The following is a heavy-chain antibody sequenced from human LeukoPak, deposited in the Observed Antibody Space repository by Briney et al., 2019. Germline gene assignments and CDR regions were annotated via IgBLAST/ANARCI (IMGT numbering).Heavy chain of an antibody. CDR1: GYSFTSYW. J-gene: IGHJ5*02. D-gene: IGHD4-11*01. CDR2: IYPVDSDT. Sequence: GESLKISCKGSGYSFTSYWIGWVGQMPGKGLEWMGIIYPVDSDTRYSPSFQGQATISADKSISTAYLQWSSLKASDTGKYYCARQLTVTTYNWFDPWGQGTLVTVSS. CDR3: ARQLTVTTYNWFDP. V-gene: IGHV5-51*01.